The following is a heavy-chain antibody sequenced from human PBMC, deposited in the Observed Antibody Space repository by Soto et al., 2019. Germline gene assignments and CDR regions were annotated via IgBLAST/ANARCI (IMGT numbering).Heavy chain of an antibody. Sequence: SVKVSCKASGGTFSSYTISWVRQAPGQGLEWMGRIIPILGIANYAQKFQGRVTITADTSTSTAYMELSSLRSEDTAVYYCAILTGYYSPSQFDYWGQGTLVTVSS. CDR1: GGTFSSYT. D-gene: IGHD3-9*01. CDR2: IIPILGIA. J-gene: IGHJ4*02. V-gene: IGHV1-69*02. CDR3: AILTGYYSPSQFDY.